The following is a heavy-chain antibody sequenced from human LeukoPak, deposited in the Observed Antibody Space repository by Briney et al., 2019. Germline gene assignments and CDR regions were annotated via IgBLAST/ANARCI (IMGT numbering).Heavy chain of an antibody. J-gene: IGHJ4*02. CDR3: AKGPYLTFDY. V-gene: IGHV4-59*01. CDR1: GGSISSYY. CDR2: IYYSGST. Sequence: SETLSLTCTVSGGSISSYYWSWIRQPPGKGLEWIGYIYYSGSTNYNPSLKSRVTISVDTSKNQFSLKLSSVTAADTAVYCCAKGPYLTFDYWGQGTLVTVSS. D-gene: IGHD4/OR15-4a*01.